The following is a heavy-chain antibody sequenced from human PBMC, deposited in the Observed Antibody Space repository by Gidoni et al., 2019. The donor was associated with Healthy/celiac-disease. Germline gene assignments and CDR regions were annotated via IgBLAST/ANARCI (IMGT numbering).Heavy chain of an antibody. CDR3: TTALPNCSGGSCYSGDAFDI. D-gene: IGHD2-15*01. J-gene: IGHJ3*02. V-gene: IGHV3-15*01. CDR1: GFTFCNAW. Sequence: EVQLVESVGGLVKPGGSLRLSCAASGFTFCNAWMSWVRQAPGKGLEWVGRIKSKTDGGTTDYAAPVKGRFTISRDDSKNTRYLQMNSLKTEDTAVYYCTTALPNCSGGSCYSGDAFDIWGQGTMVTVSS. CDR2: IKSKTDGGTT.